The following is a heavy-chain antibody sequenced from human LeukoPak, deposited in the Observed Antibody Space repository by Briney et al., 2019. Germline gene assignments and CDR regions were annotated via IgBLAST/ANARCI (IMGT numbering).Heavy chain of an antibody. CDR1: GFNFVNTW. J-gene: IGHJ6*03. D-gene: IGHD3-16*01. Sequence: GGSLRLSCAASGFNFVNTWMHWVRHAPGKGLVWVARIKNDGSGIIYADSVEGRFTISRDNAKNSLYLQMNSLRAEDTAVYHCATGGDYYYYYYMDVWGKGTTVTISS. V-gene: IGHV3-74*01. CDR3: ATGGDYYYYYYMDV. CDR2: IKNDGSGI.